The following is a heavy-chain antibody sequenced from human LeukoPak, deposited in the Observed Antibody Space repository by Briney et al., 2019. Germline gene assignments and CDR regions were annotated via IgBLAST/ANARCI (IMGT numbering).Heavy chain of an antibody. CDR1: GVSVSSTNW. CDR2: IHHSGST. D-gene: IGHD3-3*01. V-gene: IGHV4-4*02. Sequence: TSETLSLTCAVSGVSVSSTNWWSGVRQPPGEGLEWIAEIHHSGSTNYNPSLKSRVTISVDKSENQFSRKLSSVPAADTAVYSCARIFGGFDWGQGALVTVSS. J-gene: IGHJ4*02. CDR3: ARIFGGFD.